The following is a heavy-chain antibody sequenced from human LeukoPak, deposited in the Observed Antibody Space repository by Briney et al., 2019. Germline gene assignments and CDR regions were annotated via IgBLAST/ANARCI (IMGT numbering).Heavy chain of an antibody. CDR1: GFTFSDYY. J-gene: IGHJ4*02. V-gene: IGHV3-11*04. Sequence: GGSLRLSCAASGFTFSDYYMSWIRQAPGKGLEWVSYISSSGSTIYYADSVKGRFTISRDNAKNSLYLQMNSLRAEDTAVYYCARAGAYYYDSSGYYQDYYFDYWGQGTLVTVSS. CDR2: ISSSGSTI. CDR3: ARAGAYYYDSSGYYQDYYFDY. D-gene: IGHD3-22*01.